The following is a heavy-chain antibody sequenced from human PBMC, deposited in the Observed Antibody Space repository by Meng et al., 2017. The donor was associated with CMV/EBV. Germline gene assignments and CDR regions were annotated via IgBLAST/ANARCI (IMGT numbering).Heavy chain of an antibody. CDR1: GGSINNYY. V-gene: IGHV4-59*01. D-gene: IGHD5-12*01. Sequence: SETLSLTCTVSGGSINNYYWIWIRQPPGKGLEWIGYTNHSGSSKYNPALKSRVIISSDTSKNQFSLKLNSMTAADTAVYFCARVRVTRRAGWGGSLIDSIVDKVATKGYHFDNWGQGTLVTVSS. J-gene: IGHJ4*02. CDR3: ARVRVTRRAGWGGSLIDSIVDKVATKGYHFDN. CDR2: TNHSGSS.